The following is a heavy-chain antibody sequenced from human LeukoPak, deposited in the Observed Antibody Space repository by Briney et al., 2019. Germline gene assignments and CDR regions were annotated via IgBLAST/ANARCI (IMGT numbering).Heavy chain of an antibody. V-gene: IGHV7-4-1*02. D-gene: IGHD3/OR15-3a*01. J-gene: IGHJ6*02. Sequence: ASVKVSCKASGYPFFNYDINWVRQAPGQGLEWLGWINTNTGNPTYAQGFTGRFLFSLDTSVTTAYLQISSLKAEDTAVYYCARGVRGDWLSSTMRDFYGMDVWGQGTTVTVSS. CDR3: ARGVRGDWLSSTMRDFYGMDV. CDR2: INTNTGNP. CDR1: GYPFFNYD.